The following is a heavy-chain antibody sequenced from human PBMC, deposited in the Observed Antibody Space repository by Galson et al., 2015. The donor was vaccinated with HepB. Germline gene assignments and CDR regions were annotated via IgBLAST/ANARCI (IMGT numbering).Heavy chain of an antibody. Sequence: SLRLSCAASGFTFSNAWMNWVRQAPGKGLEWVGRIKSKTDGGTTDYAAPVKGRFTISRDDSKNTLYLKMNSLKTEDTAVYYCTTERYDFWSGYIDYWGQGTLVTVSS. CDR1: GFTFSNAW. V-gene: IGHV3-15*07. J-gene: IGHJ4*02. CDR3: TTERYDFWSGYIDY. CDR2: IKSKTDGGTT. D-gene: IGHD3-3*01.